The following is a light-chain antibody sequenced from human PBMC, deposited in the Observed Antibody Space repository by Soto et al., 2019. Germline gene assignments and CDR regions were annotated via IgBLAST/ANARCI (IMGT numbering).Light chain of an antibody. Sequence: EIVMTQSPATLSVSPGERATLSCRASQSVSSNLAWYQQKPGQAPRLLIYGASIRATGIPARFSGSGSGTEFTLTISSLQSEDFAVYYCQQYNKWPLTFVGGTKV. V-gene: IGKV3D-15*01. CDR3: QQYNKWPLT. J-gene: IGKJ4*01. CDR2: GAS. CDR1: QSVSSN.